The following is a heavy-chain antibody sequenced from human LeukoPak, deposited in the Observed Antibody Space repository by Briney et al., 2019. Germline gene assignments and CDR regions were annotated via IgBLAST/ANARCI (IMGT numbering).Heavy chain of an antibody. V-gene: IGHV1-2*02. J-gene: IGHJ4*02. CDR2: INPNSGGT. D-gene: IGHD1-1*01. CDR3: ARNPTPRTGTTVEYYFDY. CDR1: GYTFTGYY. Sequence: GASVKVSCKASGYTFTGYYMHWVRQAPGQGLEWMGWINPNSGGTNYAQKFQGRVTMTRDTSISTAYMELSRLRSDDTAVYYCARNPTPRTGTTVEYYFDYWGQGTLVTVSS.